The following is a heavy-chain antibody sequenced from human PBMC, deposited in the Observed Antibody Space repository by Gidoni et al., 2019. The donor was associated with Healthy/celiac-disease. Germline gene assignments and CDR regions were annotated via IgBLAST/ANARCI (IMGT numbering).Heavy chain of an antibody. D-gene: IGHD3-9*01. V-gene: IGHV1-8*01. Sequence: QVQLVQSGAEVKKPGASVKVSCKASGYTFTSYDINWVRQATGQGLEWMGWMNPNSGNTGYAQKVQGRVTMTRNTSISTAYMELSSLRSEDTAVYYCARFRYFDWLLPPYYYYYMDVWGKGTTVTVSS. CDR2: MNPNSGNT. J-gene: IGHJ6*03. CDR1: GYTFTSYD. CDR3: ARFRYFDWLLPPYYYYYMDV.